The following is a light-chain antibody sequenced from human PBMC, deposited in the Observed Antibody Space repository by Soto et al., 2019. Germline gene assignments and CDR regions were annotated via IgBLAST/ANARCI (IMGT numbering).Light chain of an antibody. J-gene: IGKJ4*01. CDR3: MQGTHWPLT. Sequence: DVVMTQSPLSLPVTLGQPASISCRSSQSLVYTDGNTYLSWFQQRPGQSPRRLIYRVSNRDSGVPDRFSGSWSGTDFTLKISRVEAEDVGVYYCMQGTHWPLTFGGGTKVDIK. CDR2: RVS. CDR1: QSLVYTDGNTY. V-gene: IGKV2-30*01.